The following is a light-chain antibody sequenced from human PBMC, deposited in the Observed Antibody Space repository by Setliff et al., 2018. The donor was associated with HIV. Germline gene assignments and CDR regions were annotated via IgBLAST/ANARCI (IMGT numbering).Light chain of an antibody. CDR3: QSYDSSLRGYV. J-gene: IGLJ1*01. CDR2: GDN. V-gene: IGLV1-40*01. Sequence: QSVLTQPPSVSGAPGQRVTISCTGSRSNIGAGFDVHWFQRLPGTAPKVVIYGDNYRPSGVPDRISGSKSGTSASLAITGLQAEDEADYYCQSYDSSLRGYVFGTGTKVPS. CDR1: RSNIGAGFD.